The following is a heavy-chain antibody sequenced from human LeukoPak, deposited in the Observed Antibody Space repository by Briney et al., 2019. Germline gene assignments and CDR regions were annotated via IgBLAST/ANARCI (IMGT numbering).Heavy chain of an antibody. D-gene: IGHD5-18*01. CDR1: GFTFSRYA. V-gene: IGHV3-23*01. CDR2: ISGSGGST. J-gene: IGHJ6*03. CDR3: AKEREWGIQLSYYYMDV. Sequence: GGSLRLSCAASGFTFSRYAMSWVRQAPGKGLEWASAISGSGGSTFYADSVKGRFTISRDNSKNTLYLQMNSLRAEDTAVYYCAKEREWGIQLSYYYMDVWGKGTTVTVSS.